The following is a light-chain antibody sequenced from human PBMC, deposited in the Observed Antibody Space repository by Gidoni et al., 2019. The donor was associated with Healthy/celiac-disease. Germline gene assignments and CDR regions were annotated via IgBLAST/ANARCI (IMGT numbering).Light chain of an antibody. CDR3: AAWDDSLNGVV. V-gene: IGLV1-44*01. CDR2: SNN. J-gene: IGLJ2*01. CDR1: RSNIGSNT. Sequence: QSVLTQPPSASGPPGQRVTLSCSGSRSNIGSNTVNWYQQLPGTAPKLLIYSNNQRPSGVPDRFSGSKSGTSASLAISGLQSEDEADYYCAAWDDSLNGVVFGGGTKLTVL.